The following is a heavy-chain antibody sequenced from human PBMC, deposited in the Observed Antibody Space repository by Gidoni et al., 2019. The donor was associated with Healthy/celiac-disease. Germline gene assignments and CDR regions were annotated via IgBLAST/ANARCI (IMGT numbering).Heavy chain of an antibody. J-gene: IGHJ5*02. Sequence: QVQLVESGGGLVKPGGSLRLSCAASGFTFSDYYMSWISQAPGKGLEWVSYISSSSSYTNYADSVKGRFTISRDNAKNSLYLQMNSLRAEDTAVYYGAREGAGTSLSFDPWGQGTLVTVSS. D-gene: IGHD2-2*01. CDR2: ISSSSSYT. CDR1: GFTFSDYY. CDR3: AREGAGTSLSFDP. V-gene: IGHV3-11*05.